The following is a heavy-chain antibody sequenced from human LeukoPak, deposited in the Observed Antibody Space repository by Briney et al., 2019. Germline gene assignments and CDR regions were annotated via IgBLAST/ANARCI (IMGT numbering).Heavy chain of an antibody. CDR2: IYYSGST. D-gene: IGHD1-26*01. J-gene: IGHJ3*02. V-gene: IGHV4-59*01. Sequence: KPSETLSLTCTVSGGSISSYYWSWIRQPPGKGLEWIGYIYYSGSTNYNPSLKSRVTISVDTSKNQFSLKLSSVTAADTAVYYCARVSRSYLHAFDIWGQGTMVTVSS. CDR1: GGSISSYY. CDR3: ARVSRSYLHAFDI.